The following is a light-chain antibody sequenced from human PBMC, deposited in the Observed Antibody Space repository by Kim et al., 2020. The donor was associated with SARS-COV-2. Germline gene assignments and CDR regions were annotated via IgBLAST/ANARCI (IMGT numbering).Light chain of an antibody. Sequence: VSPGERVTLSCRASQSVRSSLAWYQQKPGQAPRLLIYDASIRAAGVPARFTGSGSGTEFTLTISSLQSEDFAIYFCQQYYTWSALTFGGGTKVEI. J-gene: IGKJ4*01. CDR2: DAS. CDR1: QSVRSS. V-gene: IGKV3D-15*01. CDR3: QQYYTWSALT.